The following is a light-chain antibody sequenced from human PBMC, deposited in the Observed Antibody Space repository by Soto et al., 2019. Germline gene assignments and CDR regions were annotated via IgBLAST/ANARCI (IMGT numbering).Light chain of an antibody. V-gene: IGKV1-5*01. Sequence: DVQMTQSPSTLSASIGDRVTITCRARQSISSWVAWYQQKPGKAPQLLISGASGLQGGVPSRFIGSGSGTEFTLTISSLQPDDFATYYCQQYSSYSTFGGGTKVEIK. CDR3: QQYSSYST. CDR1: QSISSW. J-gene: IGKJ4*01. CDR2: GAS.